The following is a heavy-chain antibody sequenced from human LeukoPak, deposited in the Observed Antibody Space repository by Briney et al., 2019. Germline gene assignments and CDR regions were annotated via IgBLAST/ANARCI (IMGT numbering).Heavy chain of an antibody. CDR2: INPSGGST. J-gene: IGHJ6*02. Sequence: ASVKVSCKASGYTFTSYYMHWVRQAPGQGLEWMGIINPSGGSTSYAQKFQGRVTMTRDTSTSTVYMELSSLRSEDTAAYYCARDLVLAAAGTLEEYDFYYYYGMDVWGQGITVTVSS. CDR1: GYTFTSYY. CDR3: ARDLVLAAAGTLEEYDFYYYYGMDV. V-gene: IGHV1-46*01. D-gene: IGHD6-13*01.